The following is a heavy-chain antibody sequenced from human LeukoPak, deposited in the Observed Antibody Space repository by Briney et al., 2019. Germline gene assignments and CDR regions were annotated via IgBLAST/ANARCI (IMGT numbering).Heavy chain of an antibody. J-gene: IGHJ6*02. Sequence: GGSLRLSCAASGFTFDDYTMHWVRQAPGKGLEWVSLISWDGGSTYYADSVKGRFTISRDNSKNSLHLQMNSLRTEDTALYYCAKNYDSSGYYYGRANYYGMDVWGQGTTVTVSS. V-gene: IGHV3-43*01. CDR3: AKNYDSSGYYYGRANYYGMDV. CDR2: ISWDGGST. CDR1: GFTFDDYT. D-gene: IGHD3-22*01.